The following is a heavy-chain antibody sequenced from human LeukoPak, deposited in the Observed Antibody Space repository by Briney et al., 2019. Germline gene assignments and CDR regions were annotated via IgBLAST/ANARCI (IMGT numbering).Heavy chain of an antibody. CDR3: ARRAGAYSHPYDY. CDR2: IYYSGVS. D-gene: IGHD4/OR15-4a*01. Sequence: SETLSLTCTVSGGSIISSSFWWGWIRQPPGKGLEWIGSIYYSGVSYYNTSLKSRVTISVDTSKNQFSLNLNSVTAADTAVYYCARRAGAYSHPYDYWGQGTLVTVSS. J-gene: IGHJ4*02. CDR1: GGSIISSSFW. V-gene: IGHV4-39*01.